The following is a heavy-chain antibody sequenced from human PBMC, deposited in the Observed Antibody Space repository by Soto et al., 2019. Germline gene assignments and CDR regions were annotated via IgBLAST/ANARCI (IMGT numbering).Heavy chain of an antibody. CDR1: GFTFSRFW. V-gene: IGHV3-7*03. CDR3: ARVRYGGYSYYFDY. J-gene: IGHJ4*02. Sequence: PGGSLRLSCAVSGFTFSRFWMGWVRQAPGRGLEWVANIQQDGSEKYYVDSVKGRFTMSKDNVKNSLYLQMNSLGAEDTAVYYCARVRYGGYSYYFDYWGQGARVTVSS. D-gene: IGHD4-17*01. CDR2: IQQDGSEK.